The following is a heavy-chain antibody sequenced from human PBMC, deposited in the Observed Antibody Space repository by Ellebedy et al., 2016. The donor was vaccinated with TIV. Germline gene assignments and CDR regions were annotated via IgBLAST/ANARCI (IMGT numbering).Heavy chain of an antibody. CDR2: IYYSGST. V-gene: IGHV4-39*01. CDR3: ARRDKLRSGNYYDSSGYYLAANPWDY. CDR1: GGSISSSSYY. Sequence: MPGGSLRLSCTVSGGSISSSSYYWGWIRQHPGKGLEWIGSIYYSGSTYYNPSLKSRVTISVDTSKNQFSLKLSSVTAADTAVYYCARRDKLRSGNYYDSSGYYLAANPWDYWGQGTLVTVSS. J-gene: IGHJ4*02. D-gene: IGHD3-22*01.